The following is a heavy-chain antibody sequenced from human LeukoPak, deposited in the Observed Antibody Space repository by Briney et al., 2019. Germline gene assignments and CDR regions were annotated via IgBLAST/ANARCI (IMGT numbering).Heavy chain of an antibody. CDR2: ISWNSGSI. CDR1: GFTFDDYA. J-gene: IGHJ4*02. D-gene: IGHD2-15*01. CDR3: AKDMAGSFYYLDY. V-gene: IGHV3-9*01. Sequence: GGSLRLSCVASGFTFDDYAIHWVRQTPGKGLEWVSGISWNSGSIGYADSVKGRFTISRDNAKNSLYLQMNSLRAEDTALYYCAKDMAGSFYYLDYWGQGTLVTVSS.